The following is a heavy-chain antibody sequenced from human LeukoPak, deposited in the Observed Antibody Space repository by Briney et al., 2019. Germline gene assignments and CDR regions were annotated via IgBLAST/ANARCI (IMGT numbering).Heavy chain of an antibody. CDR2: ISGIGGTT. Sequence: PGGSLRLSCAASGFTFNTYAMSWVRQAPGKGLEWVSTISGIGGTTYYADSVKGWFTISRDNSKNTLYLQLNSLRAEDTALYYCAKDFKDYWGQGTLVTVSS. V-gene: IGHV3-23*01. CDR1: GFTFNTYA. CDR3: AKDFKDY. J-gene: IGHJ4*02.